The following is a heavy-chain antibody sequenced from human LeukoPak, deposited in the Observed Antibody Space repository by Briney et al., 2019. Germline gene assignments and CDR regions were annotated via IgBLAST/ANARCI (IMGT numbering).Heavy chain of an antibody. CDR3: ARDGGGTGTTWWFDP. V-gene: IGHV4-59*12. Sequence: SETLSLTCAVYGGSFSGYYWSWIWQPPGKGLEWIGYIYYSGSTNYNPSLKSRVTISVDTSKNQFSLKLSSVTAADTAVYYCARDGGGTGTTWWFDPWGQGTLVTVSS. J-gene: IGHJ5*02. D-gene: IGHD1-1*01. CDR1: GGSFSGYY. CDR2: IYYSGST.